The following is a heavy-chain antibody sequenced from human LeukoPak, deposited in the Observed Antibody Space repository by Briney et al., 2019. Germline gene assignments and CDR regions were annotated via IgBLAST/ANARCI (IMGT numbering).Heavy chain of an antibody. D-gene: IGHD1-26*01. J-gene: IGHJ4*02. CDR1: GFTFSSYG. V-gene: IGHV3-23*01. CDR2: ILPGGSA. CDR3: AKGSGLGSYDF. Sequence: PGGSLRLSCAASGFTFSSYGMHWVRQASGKGLEWVSGILPGGSAYYADPVKGRFTISRDNSKNTLYLQLTSLRSEDTAVYYCAKGSGLGSYDFWGQGTLVSVSS.